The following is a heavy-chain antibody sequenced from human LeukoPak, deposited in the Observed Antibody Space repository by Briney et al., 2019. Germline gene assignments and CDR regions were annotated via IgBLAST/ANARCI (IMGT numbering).Heavy chain of an antibody. CDR1: GFNLDNYA. V-gene: IGHV3-23*01. D-gene: IGHD1-1*01. J-gene: IGHJ4*02. Sequence: GGSLRLSCVASGFNLDNYAMSWVRQAPGKGLEWVSAFSGSGDSTYYADSVKGRFTISRDDSENTLYLQMNSLRAEDTAVYYCARDRDNWNDAGVPFDYWGQGTLVTVSS. CDR2: FSGSGDST. CDR3: ARDRDNWNDAGVPFDY.